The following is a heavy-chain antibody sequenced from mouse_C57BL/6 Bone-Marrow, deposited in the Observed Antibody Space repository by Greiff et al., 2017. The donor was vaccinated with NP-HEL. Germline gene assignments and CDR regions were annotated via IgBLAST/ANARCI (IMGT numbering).Heavy chain of an antibody. CDR3: AREGIYYGTLYAMDY. Sequence: EVQVVESGGDLVKPGGSLKLSCAASGFTFSSYGMSWVRQTPDKRLEWVATISSGGSYTYYPDSVKGRFTISRDNAKNTLYLQMSSLKSEDTAMYYCAREGIYYGTLYAMDYWGQGTSVTVSS. J-gene: IGHJ4*01. D-gene: IGHD2-1*01. CDR1: GFTFSSYG. CDR2: ISSGGSYT. V-gene: IGHV5-6*01.